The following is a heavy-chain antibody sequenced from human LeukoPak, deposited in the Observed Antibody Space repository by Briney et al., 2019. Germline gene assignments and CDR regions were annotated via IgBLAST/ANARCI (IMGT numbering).Heavy chain of an antibody. Sequence: PGGSLRLSCAASGFTFSSYWMHWVRQAPGKGLEWIGEINHSGSTNYNPSLKSRVTISVDTSKNQFSLKLSSVTAADTAVYYCARGSGWIQLWFKNNWFDPWGQGTLVTVSS. D-gene: IGHD5-18*01. J-gene: IGHJ5*02. CDR2: INHSGST. CDR3: ARGSGWIQLWFKNNWFDP. CDR1: GFTFSSYW. V-gene: IGHV4-34*01.